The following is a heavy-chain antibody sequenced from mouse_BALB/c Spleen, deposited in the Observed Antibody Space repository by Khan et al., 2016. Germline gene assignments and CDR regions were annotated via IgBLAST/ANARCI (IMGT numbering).Heavy chain of an antibody. CDR3: ARGTPFAS. D-gene: IGHD2-14*01. CDR1: GYAFSGYW. CDR2: IYPGDGDT. Sequence: QVQLQQSGAELVRPGSSVKISCKASGYAFSGYWMNWVKQRPGQGLEWIGQIYPGDGDTNYNGKFKGKATLTADKSSSTAYMQLSRLTSEASAVYFCARGTPFASWGQGTLVTVSA. J-gene: IGHJ3*01. V-gene: IGHV1-80*01.